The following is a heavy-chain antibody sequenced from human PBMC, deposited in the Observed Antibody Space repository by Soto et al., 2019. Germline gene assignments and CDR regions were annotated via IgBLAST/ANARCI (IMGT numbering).Heavy chain of an antibody. CDR2: INPSGGST. D-gene: IGHD2-2*01. CDR3: AREGIVVVPAAMGHDAFDI. V-gene: IGHV1-46*01. Sequence: GASVTVSCKASGYTFTSYYMHWVRQAPGQGLEWMGIINPSGGSTSYAQKFQGRVTMTRDTSTSTVYMELSSLRSEDTAVYYCAREGIVVVPAAMGHDAFDIWGQGTMVTVSS. CDR1: GYTFTSYY. J-gene: IGHJ3*02.